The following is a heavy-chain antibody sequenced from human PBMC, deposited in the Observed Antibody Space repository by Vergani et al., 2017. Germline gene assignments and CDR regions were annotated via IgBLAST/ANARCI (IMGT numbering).Heavy chain of an antibody. V-gene: IGHV4-59*01. CDR2: IYYSGNT. D-gene: IGHD1-26*01. Sequence: QVKLQESGPGLVKPSETLSLTCTVSGGAISSYYWSWIRQPPGKGLEWIGYIYYSGNTNYNPFLKSRVTISVDTSKNQFSLTRSSVTAADTAVYYCARDRGIVGATTGGMDVWGQGTTVTVSS. J-gene: IGHJ6*02. CDR3: ARDRGIVGATTGGMDV. CDR1: GGAISSYY.